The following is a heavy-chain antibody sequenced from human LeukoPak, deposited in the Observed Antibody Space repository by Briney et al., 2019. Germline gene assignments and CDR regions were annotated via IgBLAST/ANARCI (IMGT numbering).Heavy chain of an antibody. CDR3: ATGQLGFGVVTAYYYYMDV. V-gene: IGHV1-69-2*01. CDR1: GYTFTDYY. J-gene: IGHJ6*03. Sequence: GATVKISCKASGYTFTDYYMHWVQQAPGKGLEWMGRVDPEDGETIYAEKFQGRVTITADTSTDTAYMELSSLRSEDTAVYYCATGQLGFGVVTAYYYYMDVWGKGTTDTVSS. D-gene: IGHD3-3*01. CDR2: VDPEDGET.